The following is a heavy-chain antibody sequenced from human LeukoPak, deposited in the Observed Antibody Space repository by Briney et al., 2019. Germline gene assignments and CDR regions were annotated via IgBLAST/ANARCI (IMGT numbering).Heavy chain of an antibody. CDR1: GYTFTSYG. Sequence: ASVNVSCKASGYTFTSYGISWVRQAPGQGLEWMGWISAYNGNTNYAQKLQGRVTMTTDTSTSTAYMELRSLRSDDTAVYYCARDRGHYYDSSGYRNWGQGTLVTVSS. CDR3: ARDRGHYYDSSGYRN. J-gene: IGHJ4*02. CDR2: ISAYNGNT. V-gene: IGHV1-18*01. D-gene: IGHD3-22*01.